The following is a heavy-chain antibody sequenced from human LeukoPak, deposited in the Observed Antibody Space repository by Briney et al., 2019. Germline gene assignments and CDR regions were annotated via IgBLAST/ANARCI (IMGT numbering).Heavy chain of an antibody. CDR2: SVGGST. CDR1: SLPFISYV. CDR3: ARGGTTVTLNAFDF. Sequence: GGPLKLSWAAFSLPFISYVLHWAPQPPGRGLEFFSSSVGGSTYYASSVTGRFTISRDNSKNTLYLHMGSLRADDMAVYYCARGGTTVTLNAFDFWGQGTLVTVSS. J-gene: IGHJ3*01. D-gene: IGHD4-17*01. V-gene: IGHV3-64*01.